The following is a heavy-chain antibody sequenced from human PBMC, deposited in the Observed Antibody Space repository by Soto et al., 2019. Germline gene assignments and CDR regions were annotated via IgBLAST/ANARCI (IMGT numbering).Heavy chain of an antibody. CDR1: GFTFSYYW. CDR3: ARGDRGAFDI. J-gene: IGHJ3*02. D-gene: IGHD1-26*01. CDR2: IHSDGSST. Sequence: EVQLVESGGGLVQPGESLRLSCVASGFTFSYYWMHWVRQGPGKGLVWVSRIHSDGSSTTYADSVKGRFTISRDNAKNTLYLQMNSLRAEDTAVYYCARGDRGAFDIWGQGTVVTLPS. V-gene: IGHV3-74*01.